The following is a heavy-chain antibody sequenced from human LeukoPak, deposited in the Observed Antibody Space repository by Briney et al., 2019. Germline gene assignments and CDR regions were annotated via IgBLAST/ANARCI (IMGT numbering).Heavy chain of an antibody. CDR1: GGSFSGYY. V-gene: IGHV4-34*01. D-gene: IGHD3-16*02. CDR3: ARRPLMITFGGVIPSKGWFDP. J-gene: IGHJ5*02. CDR2: INHSGRS. Sequence: PSETLSLTCAVYGGSFSGYYWTWIRQPPGKGLEWIGEINHSGRSNYNPSLKSRVTISVDTSKNQFSLKLSSVTAADTAVYYCARRPLMITFGGVIPSKGWFDPWGQGTLVTVSS.